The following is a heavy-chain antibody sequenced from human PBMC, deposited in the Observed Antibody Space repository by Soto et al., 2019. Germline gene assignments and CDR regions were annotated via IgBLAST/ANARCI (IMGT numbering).Heavy chain of an antibody. CDR3: ARGASHYGDYGGVDY. D-gene: IGHD4-17*01. Sequence: QVQLVQSGAEVGKPGASVKVSCEASGYTFTAYYIHWVRQAPGQGPEWMGWVNPNSGGTNYAQKFQGRVTLTRDTSISTAYMELTRPRSDDTAVYYCARGASHYGDYGGVDYWGQGTLLTVSS. J-gene: IGHJ4*02. CDR2: VNPNSGGT. CDR1: GYTFTAYY. V-gene: IGHV1-2*02.